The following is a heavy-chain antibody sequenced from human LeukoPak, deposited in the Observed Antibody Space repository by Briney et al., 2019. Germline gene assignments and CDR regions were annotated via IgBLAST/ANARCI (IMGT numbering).Heavy chain of an antibody. CDR3: TREDSGYDYDAFDI. Sequence: PGGSLRLSCTASGFTFGDYTMSWVRQAPGKGLEWLGFIRRKVYGGTTEYAASVKGRFTISRDDSKSIAYLEMNSLKTEDTGVYYCTREDSGYDYDAFDIWGQGTMVTVPS. D-gene: IGHD5-12*01. J-gene: IGHJ3*02. CDR1: GFTFGDYT. V-gene: IGHV3-49*04. CDR2: IRRKVYGGTT.